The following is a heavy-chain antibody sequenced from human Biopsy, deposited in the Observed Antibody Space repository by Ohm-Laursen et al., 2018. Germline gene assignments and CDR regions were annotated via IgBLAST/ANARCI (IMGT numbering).Heavy chain of an antibody. CDR3: TLEGTGFDN. V-gene: IGHV3-73*01. CDR2: IRSKAKRYAT. J-gene: IGHJ4*02. D-gene: IGHD3-10*01. CDR1: GFTFSASA. Sequence: SLRLSCAASGFTFSASAVHWVRQAPGNGLEWVGRIRSKAKRYATAYPASVTGGFTVSKEDSKNTTYLQMNSLKTENTAVYYCTLEGTGFDNWGQGTLVTVSS.